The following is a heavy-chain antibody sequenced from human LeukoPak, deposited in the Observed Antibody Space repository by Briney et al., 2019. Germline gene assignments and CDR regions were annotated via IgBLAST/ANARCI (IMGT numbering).Heavy chain of an antibody. CDR3: ARETYYYDSSGYYYDRYYFDY. D-gene: IGHD3-22*01. J-gene: IGHJ4*02. CDR2: IKQDGSEK. CDR1: GLTFSSYW. Sequence: GGSLRLSCAASGLTFSSYWMSWVRQAPGKGLEWVANIKQDGSEKYYVDSVKGRFTISRDNAKNSLYLQMNSLRAEDTAVYYCARETYYYDSSGYYYDRYYFDYWGQGTLVTVSS. V-gene: IGHV3-7*01.